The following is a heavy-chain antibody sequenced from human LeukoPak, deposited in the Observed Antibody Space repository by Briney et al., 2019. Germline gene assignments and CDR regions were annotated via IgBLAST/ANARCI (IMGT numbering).Heavy chain of an antibody. J-gene: IGHJ5*02. V-gene: IGHV1-2*06. Sequence: ASVKVSCKASGYTFTGYYMHWVRQAPGQGLEWMGRINPNSGGTNYAQKFQGRFTMTRDTSISTAYMELSRLRSDDTAVYYCARGGSGYYMFDPWGQGTLVTVSS. CDR1: GYTFTGYY. CDR2: INPNSGGT. D-gene: IGHD3-3*01. CDR3: ARGGSGYYMFDP.